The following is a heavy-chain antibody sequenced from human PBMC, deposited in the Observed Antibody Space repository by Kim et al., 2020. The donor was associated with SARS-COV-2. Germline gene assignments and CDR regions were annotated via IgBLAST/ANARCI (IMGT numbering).Heavy chain of an antibody. J-gene: IGHJ6*02. CDR1: GFTFSSYG. D-gene: IGHD2-15*01. V-gene: IGHV3-33*06. CDR3: AKELLKGYCSGGSCHVTSSYYYYYGMDV. CDR2: IWYDGSNK. Sequence: GALRLSCAASGFTFSSYGMHWVRQAPGKGLEWVAVIWYDGSNKYYADSVKGRFTISRDNSKNTLYLQMNSLRAEDTAVYYCAKELLKGYCSGGSCHVTSSYYYYYGMDVWGQGTTVTVSS.